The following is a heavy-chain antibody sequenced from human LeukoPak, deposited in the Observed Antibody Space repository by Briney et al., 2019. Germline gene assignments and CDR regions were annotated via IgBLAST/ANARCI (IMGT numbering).Heavy chain of an antibody. V-gene: IGHV3-21*01. D-gene: IGHD2-2*01. CDR1: EFIFSDYR. J-gene: IGHJ3*02. CDR2: ISSSSSSV. CDR3: ARDDPYCSTGTCYNAFDM. Sequence: PGGSLGLSCVASEFIFSDYRMNWVRQAPGKGLEWLSSISSSSSSVNYADSVKGRFTISRDNAKKVLYLLMDSLSAEDTAVYYCARDDPYCSTGTCYNAFDMWGQGTLVTVSS.